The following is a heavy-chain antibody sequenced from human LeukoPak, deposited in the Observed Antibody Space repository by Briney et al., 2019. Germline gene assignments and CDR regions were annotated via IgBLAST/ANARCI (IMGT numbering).Heavy chain of an antibody. J-gene: IGHJ4*02. D-gene: IGHD5-24*01. CDR1: GFTFSDYY. V-gene: IGHV3-11*01. Sequence: PGGSLRLSCAASGFTFSDYYMSWIRQAPGKGPEWLSYISSSGSPIFYADSVKGRFIISRDNAKKLLYLQMNSLRAEDTAVYYCAKVQGRRWLQLQSDYWGQGTLVTVSS. CDR3: AKVQGRRWLQLQSDY. CDR2: ISSSGSPI.